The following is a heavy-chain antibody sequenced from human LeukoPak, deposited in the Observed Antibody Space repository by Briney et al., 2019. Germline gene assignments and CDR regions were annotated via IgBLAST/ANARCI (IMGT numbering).Heavy chain of an antibody. V-gene: IGHV3-30*02. D-gene: IGHD6-19*01. CDR1: GFTFSSYG. Sequence: PGGSLRLSCAASGFTFSSYGMHWVRQAPGKGLEWVAFIRYDGSNKYYADSVKGRFTISRDNSKNTLYLQMNSLRAEDTAVYYCAKDRIAVAGAHPFDHWGQGTLVTVSS. CDR3: AKDRIAVAGAHPFDH. J-gene: IGHJ4*02. CDR2: IRYDGSNK.